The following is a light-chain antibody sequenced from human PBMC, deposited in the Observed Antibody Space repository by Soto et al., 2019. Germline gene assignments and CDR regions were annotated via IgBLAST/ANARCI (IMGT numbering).Light chain of an antibody. CDR1: SSNIGGNT. J-gene: IGLJ3*02. CDR2: SNN. CDR3: AVWDDSLNGWV. V-gene: IGLV1-44*01. Sequence: QAVVTQPPSASGTPGQRVTISCSGSSSNIGGNTVNWYQQLPGTAPKLLIYSNNKWPSGVPDRFSGSKSGTSASLAISGLQSEDEADYYCAVWDDSLNGWVFGGGTKLTVL.